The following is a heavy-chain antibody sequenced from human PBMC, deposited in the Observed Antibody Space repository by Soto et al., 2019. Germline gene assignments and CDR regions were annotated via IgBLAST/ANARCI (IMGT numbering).Heavy chain of an antibody. Sequence: GGSLRLSCAASGCTFISYSMNWVRQAPGKGLEWVSYISSSSSTIYYADSVKGRFTISRDNAKNSLYLQMNSLRAEDTAVYYCARVLDYDYVWGSYPLNWFDPWGQGTLVTVSS. CDR3: ARVLDYDYVWGSYPLNWFDP. CDR1: GCTFISYS. CDR2: ISSSSSTI. V-gene: IGHV3-48*04. J-gene: IGHJ5*02. D-gene: IGHD3-16*02.